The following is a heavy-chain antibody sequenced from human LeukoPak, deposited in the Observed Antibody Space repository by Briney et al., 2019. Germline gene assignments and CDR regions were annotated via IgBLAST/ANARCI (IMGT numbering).Heavy chain of an antibody. V-gene: IGHV3-23*01. D-gene: IGHD3-9*01. CDR2: ISDSGGST. Sequence: GGSLRLSCAASGFTFSNYGMSWVRQAPGKGLEWVSGISDSGGSTKYEVSVKGRFTISRDNSKNTLYLQMNSLRAEDTAVYYCAKLSWDILTGYRSLRGVDYWGQGTLVTVSS. CDR1: GFTFSNYG. J-gene: IGHJ4*02. CDR3: AKLSWDILTGYRSLRGVDY.